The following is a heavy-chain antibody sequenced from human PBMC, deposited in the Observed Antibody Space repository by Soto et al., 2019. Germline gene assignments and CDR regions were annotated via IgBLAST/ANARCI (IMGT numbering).Heavy chain of an antibody. J-gene: IGHJ6*02. Sequence: EVQLVESGGGLVKPGGSLRLSCAASGFTFSSYSMNWVRQAPGKGLEWVSSISSSSSYIYYADSVKGRFTISRDNAKNSPYLQMNSLRAEDTAVYYCARDLYARPEVYYYYGMDVWGQGTTVTVSS. CDR3: ARDLYARPEVYYYYGMDV. CDR2: ISSSSSYI. D-gene: IGHD6-6*01. V-gene: IGHV3-21*01. CDR1: GFTFSSYS.